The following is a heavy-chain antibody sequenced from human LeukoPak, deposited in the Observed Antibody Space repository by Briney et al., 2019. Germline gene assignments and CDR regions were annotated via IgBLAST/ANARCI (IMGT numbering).Heavy chain of an antibody. CDR3: ARRGVRDIVVVPAALTNWFDP. V-gene: IGHV4-34*01. CDR2: INHSGST. D-gene: IGHD2-2*01. J-gene: IGHJ5*02. CDR1: GGSFSGYY. Sequence: SETLSLTCAVYGGSFSGYYWSWIRQPPGKGLEWIGEINHSGSTNYNPSLKSRVTISVDRSKNQFSLKLSSVTAADTAVYYCARRGVRDIVVVPAALTNWFDPWGQGTLVTVSS.